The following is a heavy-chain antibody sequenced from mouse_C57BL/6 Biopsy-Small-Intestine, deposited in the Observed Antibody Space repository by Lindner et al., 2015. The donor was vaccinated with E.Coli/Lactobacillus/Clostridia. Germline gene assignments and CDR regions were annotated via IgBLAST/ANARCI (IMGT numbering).Heavy chain of an antibody. CDR2: INPYNDDI. D-gene: IGHD1-1*01. CDR3: ARNSFITTMVTIYYTMDY. V-gene: IGHV1-14*01. Sequence: VQLQEFGPELVKPGASVKISCKASGYAFINYIMYWMKQKPGQGLEWIGYINPYNDDIKYNEKFKDKATLTSDKSSSTAYMELSSLTSEDSAVYYCARNSFITTMVTIYYTMDYWGQGTSVTVSS. CDR1: GYAFINYI. J-gene: IGHJ4*01.